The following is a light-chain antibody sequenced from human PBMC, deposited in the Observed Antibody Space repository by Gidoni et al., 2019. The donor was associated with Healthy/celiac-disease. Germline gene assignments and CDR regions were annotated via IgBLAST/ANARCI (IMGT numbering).Light chain of an antibody. CDR1: SSNIGAGYD. J-gene: IGLJ2*01. CDR3: QSYDISLSAV. V-gene: IGLV1-40*01. Sequence: QSVLTQPPSVSGAPGQRVTNSCTGSSSNIGAGYDVHWYQQLPGTAPKLLIYGNSNRPSGVPDRFSGSKSGTSASLAITGLQAEDEADYYCQSYDISLSAVFGGGTKLTVL. CDR2: GNS.